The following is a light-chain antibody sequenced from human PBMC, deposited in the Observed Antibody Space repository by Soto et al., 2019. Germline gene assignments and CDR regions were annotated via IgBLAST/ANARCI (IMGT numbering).Light chain of an antibody. V-gene: IGKV3-15*01. CDR1: QSVSNN. CDR2: GAS. Sequence: EIVLTQSPCPLSLSPGERATLSCRASQSVSNNYLAWYQQKPGQAPRLLIYGASTRATGIPARFSGSGSGTEFTLTISSLQSEDFAVYYCQHYNNWPPWTFGQGTKVDIK. J-gene: IGKJ1*01. CDR3: QHYNNWPPWT.